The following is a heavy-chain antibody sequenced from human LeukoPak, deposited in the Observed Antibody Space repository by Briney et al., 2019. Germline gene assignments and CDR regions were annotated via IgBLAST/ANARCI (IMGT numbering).Heavy chain of an antibody. CDR1: GGSFSGYY. Sequence: SETLSLTCAVYGGSFSGYYWSWIRQPPGKGLEWIGEINHSGSTNYNPSLKSRVTISVDTSKNQFSLKLSSVTAADTAVYYCARVREVAFQHWGQGTLVTVSS. CDR3: ARVREVAFQH. D-gene: IGHD2-15*01. V-gene: IGHV4-34*01. J-gene: IGHJ1*01. CDR2: INHSGST.